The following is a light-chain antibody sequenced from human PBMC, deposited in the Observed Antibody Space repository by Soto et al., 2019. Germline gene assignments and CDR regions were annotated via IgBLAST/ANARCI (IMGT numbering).Light chain of an antibody. CDR3: SSYAGSNHFVV. J-gene: IGLJ2*01. CDR1: SSDVGGYNY. V-gene: IGLV2-8*01. CDR2: EVS. Sequence: QAVVTQPPSASGSPGQSVTISCTGTSSDVGGYNYVSWYQQHPGKAPKLMIYEVSKRPSGVPDRFSGSKSGNTASLTVSGLQAEDEADYYCSSYAGSNHFVVFGGGTQLTVL.